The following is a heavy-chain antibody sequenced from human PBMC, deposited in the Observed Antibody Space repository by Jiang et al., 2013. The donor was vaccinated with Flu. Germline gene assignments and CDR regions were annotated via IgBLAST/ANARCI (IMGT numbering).Heavy chain of an antibody. D-gene: IGHD2-15*01. CDR3: ARWGDEAAAFDI. CDR2: IYYSGSP. CDR1: GDSIISTGYY. Sequence: GSGLVKPSQTLSLSCNVSGDSIISTGYYWSWIRQYPGKGLEWIGHIYYSGSPYYNPSLKSRLTISVDTSKNEFSLNLNSVTAADTAVYYCARWGDEAAAFDIWGQGTTVTVSS. V-gene: IGHV4-31*03. J-gene: IGHJ3*02.